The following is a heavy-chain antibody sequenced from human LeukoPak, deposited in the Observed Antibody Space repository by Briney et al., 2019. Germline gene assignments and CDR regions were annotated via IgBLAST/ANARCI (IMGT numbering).Heavy chain of an antibody. D-gene: IGHD3-22*01. CDR1: GGSISSGDYY. J-gene: IGHJ3*02. CDR2: IYYSGST. V-gene: IGHV4-30-4*01. Sequence: SQTLSLTCTVSGGSISSGDYYWSWIRQPPGTGLEWIGYIYYSGSTYYNPSLKSRVTISVDTSKNQFSLKLSSVTAADTAVYYCARDYYDSSGYGNAFDIWGQGTMVTVSS. CDR3: ARDYYDSSGYGNAFDI.